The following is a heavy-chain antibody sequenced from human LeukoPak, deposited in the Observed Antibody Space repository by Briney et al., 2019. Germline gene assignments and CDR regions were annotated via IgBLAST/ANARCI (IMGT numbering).Heavy chain of an antibody. Sequence: PGGSLRLSCAASGFTFSSYAMSWVRQAPGKGLEWVSIIYSGGSTYYADSVKGRFTVSRDNSKNTLYLQMNSLRAEDTAVYYCARPYSSSWYGMDVWGQGTTVTVSS. CDR3: ARPYSSSWYGMDV. V-gene: IGHV3-66*04. CDR1: GFTFSSYA. J-gene: IGHJ6*02. D-gene: IGHD6-13*01. CDR2: IYSGGST.